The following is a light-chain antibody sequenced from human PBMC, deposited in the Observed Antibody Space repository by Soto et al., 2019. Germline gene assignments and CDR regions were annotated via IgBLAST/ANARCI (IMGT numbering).Light chain of an antibody. CDR2: AAS. CDR1: QGISTY. CDR3: QHLNGYPRT. V-gene: IGKV1-9*01. Sequence: DIPLTQSPSFLSASVGDRVTITYRASQGISTYLAWYQQEPGKAPKLLIYAASTLQSGVPSRFGGSGSGTEFTLTISSLQPEDFATYYCQHLNGYPRTFGQGTKVEIK. J-gene: IGKJ1*01.